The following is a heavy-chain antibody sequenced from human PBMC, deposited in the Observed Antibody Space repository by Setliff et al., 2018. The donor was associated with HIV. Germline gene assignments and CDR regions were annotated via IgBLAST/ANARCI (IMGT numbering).Heavy chain of an antibody. D-gene: IGHD3-10*01. Sequence: GESLKVSCKASGYTFSSYGISWVRQTPGQGLEWMGWISAADGKKYYAPKVHDRITLTMDISTTTAHLQLRSLRSDDTAMYFCAREVPSNTGSYYKKYWGQGTLVTVSS. CDR3: AREVPSNTGSYYKKY. V-gene: IGHV1-18*01. CDR2: ISAADGKK. J-gene: IGHJ4*02. CDR1: GYTFSSYG.